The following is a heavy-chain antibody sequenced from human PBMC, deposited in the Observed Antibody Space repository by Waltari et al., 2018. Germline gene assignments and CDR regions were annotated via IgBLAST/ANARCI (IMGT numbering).Heavy chain of an antibody. CDR3: AKDSHGYYRPFDF. Sequence: VHLLESGGGLVQPGGSLRLSCAASGLIFSTFAMSWVRQAPGKGLEWVSTISGSGSSTYYADSVKGRFTISRDNSKNTLYLQMNSLRAEDTAVYYCAKDSHGYYRPFDFWGQGTLVTVSS. CDR1: GLIFSTFA. J-gene: IGHJ5*01. D-gene: IGHD3-3*01. CDR2: ISGSGSST. V-gene: IGHV3-23*01.